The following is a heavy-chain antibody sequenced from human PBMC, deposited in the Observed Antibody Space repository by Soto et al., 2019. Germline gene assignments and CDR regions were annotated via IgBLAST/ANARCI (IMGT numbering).Heavy chain of an antibody. Sequence: QVQLVQSGAGVKKPGASVKVSCKASGHTFTGHHMHWVRQAPGQGLEWMGYIDLDNDNRASAQKFQGRVTTTRDTSITTAYMELSGLRSDDTAVYYCGLEPTGTGGFDYWGQGTLVTVSS. J-gene: IGHJ4*02. CDR3: GLEPTGTGGFDY. CDR2: IDLDNDNR. CDR1: GHTFTGHH. D-gene: IGHD7-27*01. V-gene: IGHV1-2*02.